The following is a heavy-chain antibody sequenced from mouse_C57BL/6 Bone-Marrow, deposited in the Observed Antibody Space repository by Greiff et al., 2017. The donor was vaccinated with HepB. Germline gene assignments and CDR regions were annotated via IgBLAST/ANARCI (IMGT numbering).Heavy chain of an antibody. J-gene: IGHJ2*01. V-gene: IGHV14-4*01. D-gene: IGHD2-5*01. CDR1: GFNIKDDY. CDR3: TTNDYSKAY. CDR2: IDPENGDT. Sequence: EVQGVESGAELVRPGASVKLSCTASGFNIKDDYMHWVKQRPEQGLEWIGWIDPENGDTEYASKFQGKATITADTSSNTAYLQLSSLTSEDTAVYYCTTNDYSKAYWGQGTTLTVSS.